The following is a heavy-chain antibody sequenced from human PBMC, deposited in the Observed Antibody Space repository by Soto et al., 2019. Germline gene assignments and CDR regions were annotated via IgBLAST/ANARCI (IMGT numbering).Heavy chain of an antibody. J-gene: IGHJ6*01. CDR2: ISAYNGDT. CDR1: GFSFSSYG. CDR3: KLRDSTMEG. D-gene: IGHD2-15*01. V-gene: IGHV1-18*01. Sequence: QGQLVQSGAELKKPGASVKVSCKASGFSFSSYGLTWVRQAPGQGLEWVGWISAYNGDTDYAQKVQGRVTMTADTSTTTAYMELRSLRSDATAVYYCKLRDSTMEGWGQGTTVTVSS.